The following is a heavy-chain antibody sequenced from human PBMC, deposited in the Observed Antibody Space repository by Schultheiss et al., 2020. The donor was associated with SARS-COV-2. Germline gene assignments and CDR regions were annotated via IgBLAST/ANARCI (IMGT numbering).Heavy chain of an antibody. CDR3: ARGGMDIVVVPAALDY. J-gene: IGHJ4*02. Sequence: GGSLRLSCAASGFTFSSYGMHWVRQAPGKGLEWVAVISYDGSNKYYADSVKGRFTISRDNSKNTLYLQMGSLRAEDMAVYYCARGGMDIVVVPAALDYWGQGTLVTVAS. CDR1: GFTFSSYG. V-gene: IGHV3-30*03. CDR2: ISYDGSNK. D-gene: IGHD2-2*03.